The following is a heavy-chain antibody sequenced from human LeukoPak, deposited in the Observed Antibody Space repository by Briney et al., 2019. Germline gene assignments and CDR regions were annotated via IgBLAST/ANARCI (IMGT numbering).Heavy chain of an antibody. CDR3: ARDWGVDS. CDR2: TSYDGSNK. V-gene: IGHV3-30-3*01. CDR1: GFTFSIYT. D-gene: IGHD3-10*01. Sequence: GRSLRLSCAAPGFTFSIYTMVWVRQAPGKGLEWVAVTSYDGSNKYYADSVKGRFTISRDNSNNTLYLQMNSLRAEDTAVYYCARDWGVDSWGQGTLVTVSS. J-gene: IGHJ4*02.